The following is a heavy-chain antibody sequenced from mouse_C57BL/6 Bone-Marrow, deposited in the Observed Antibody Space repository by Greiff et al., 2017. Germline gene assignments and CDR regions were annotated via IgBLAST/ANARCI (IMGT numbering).Heavy chain of an antibody. J-gene: IGHJ1*03. CDR2: IDPANGNT. Sequence: EVKLVESVAELVRPGASVKLSCTASGFNIKNTYMHWVKQRPEQGLEWIGRIDPANGNTKYAPKFQGKATITADTSSNTAYLQLSSLTSEDTAIYYYASSITTVRDWYFDVWGTGTTVTVSS. V-gene: IGHV14-3*01. CDR3: ASSITTVRDWYFDV. D-gene: IGHD1-1*01. CDR1: GFNIKNTY.